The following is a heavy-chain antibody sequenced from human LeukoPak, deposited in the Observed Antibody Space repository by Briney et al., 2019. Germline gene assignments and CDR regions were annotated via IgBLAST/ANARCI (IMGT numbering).Heavy chain of an antibody. V-gene: IGHV4-34*01. CDR3: ARLVVRVVVPIHFDY. J-gene: IGHJ4*02. CDR2: INHSGST. CDR1: GGSFSGYY. D-gene: IGHD3-22*01. Sequence: SETLSLTCAVYGGSFSGYYWSWIRQPPGKGLEWIGEINHSGSTNYNPSLKSRVTISVDTSKNQFSLKLSSVTAADTAVYYCARLVVRVVVPIHFDYWGQGTLVTVSS.